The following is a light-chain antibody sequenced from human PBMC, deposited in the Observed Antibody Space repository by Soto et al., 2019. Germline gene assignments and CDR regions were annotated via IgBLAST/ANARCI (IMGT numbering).Light chain of an antibody. V-gene: IGLV2-14*03. J-gene: IGLJ1*01. CDR2: DVS. CDR3: SSFRSSSTSYV. Sequence: QSVLTQPASVSGSPGQSITISCTGTSSDIGDSNYVSWYQQHPGKAPKLVIYDVSNRPSGVSNRFSGSKFANTASLTISGLQAEDEADYYCSSFRSSSTSYVFGTGTKVTVL. CDR1: SSDIGDSNY.